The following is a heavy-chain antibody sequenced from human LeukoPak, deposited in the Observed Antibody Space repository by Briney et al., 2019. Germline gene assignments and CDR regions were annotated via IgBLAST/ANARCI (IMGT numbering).Heavy chain of an antibody. CDR2: INHSGST. Sequence: PSETLSLTCTVSGGSISSYYWSWIRQPPGKGLEGIGEINHSGSTNYNPSLKSRVTISVDSSKIQFSLKLSSVTAADTAVYYCARRDYDFWSGYYQGYYWGQGTLVTVSS. CDR1: GGSISSYY. CDR3: ARRDYDFWSGYYQGYY. J-gene: IGHJ4*02. V-gene: IGHV4-34*01. D-gene: IGHD3-3*01.